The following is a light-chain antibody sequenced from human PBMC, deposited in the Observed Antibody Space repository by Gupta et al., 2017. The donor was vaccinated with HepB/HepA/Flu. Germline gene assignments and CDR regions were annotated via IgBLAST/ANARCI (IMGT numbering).Light chain of an antibody. V-gene: IGKV1-5*03. Sequence: DIQMTQSPSTLSASVGDRVTITCRASQSISNYLAWYQQKPGKAPKLLIYKASTLQSGVPSRFSGSGSGTEFTLTISSLQPDDFATYYCQQYNGYRTFGQGTKVEIK. CDR3: QQYNGYRT. CDR2: KAS. J-gene: IGKJ1*01. CDR1: QSISNY.